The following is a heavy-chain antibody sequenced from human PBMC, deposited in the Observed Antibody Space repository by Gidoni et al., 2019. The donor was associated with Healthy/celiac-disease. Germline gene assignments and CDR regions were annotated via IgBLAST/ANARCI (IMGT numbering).Heavy chain of an antibody. J-gene: IGHJ2*01. CDR1: GFTFSSYS. CDR2: ISSSSSYI. CDR3: ACCPLGENWDYWYFDL. D-gene: IGHD7-27*01. Sequence: EVQLVESGGGLVKPGGSLRLSCAASGFTFSSYSMNWVRQAPGKGLEWVSSISSSSSYIYYEDSVKGRFTISRDNAKNSLYLQMNSLRAEDTAVYYCACCPLGENWDYWYFDLWGRGTLVTVSS. V-gene: IGHV3-21*01.